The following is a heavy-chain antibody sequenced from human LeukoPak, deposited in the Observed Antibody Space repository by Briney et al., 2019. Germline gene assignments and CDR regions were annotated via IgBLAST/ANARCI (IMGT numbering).Heavy chain of an antibody. CDR3: ARLGSGYPTPDY. CDR2: LYFSGST. CDR1: GGSMDTNNYY. V-gene: IGHV4-39*02. D-gene: IGHD6-19*01. J-gene: IGHJ4*02. Sequence: SETLSLTCTVSGGSMDTNNYYWGWIRQPPGRGLEWIGNLYFSGSTYYSPSLKSRVTISVDTSKNHLSLRLSSVTAADTAVYYCARLGSGYPTPDYWGQGTLVTVSP.